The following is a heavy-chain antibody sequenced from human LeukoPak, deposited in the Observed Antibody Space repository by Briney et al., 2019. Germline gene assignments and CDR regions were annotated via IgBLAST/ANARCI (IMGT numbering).Heavy chain of an antibody. J-gene: IGHJ5*02. CDR2: IGAYNGNT. Sequence: ASVKVSCKASGYTFTSYGISWVRQAPGQGLEWMGWIGAYNGNTNYAQKLQGRVTMTTDTSTSTAYMELRSLRSDDTAVYYCARGSQVGELLSSFDPWGQGTLVTVSS. V-gene: IGHV1-18*01. CDR3: ARGSQVGELLSSFDP. D-gene: IGHD3-10*01. CDR1: GYTFTSYG.